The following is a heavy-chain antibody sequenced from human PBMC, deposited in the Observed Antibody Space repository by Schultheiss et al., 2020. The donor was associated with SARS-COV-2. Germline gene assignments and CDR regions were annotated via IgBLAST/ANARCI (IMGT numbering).Heavy chain of an antibody. CDR2: INHSGST. J-gene: IGHJ4*02. V-gene: IGHV4-34*01. CDR3: ARGRQLLYSSSWYGLSYFDY. CDR1: GGSISSYY. Sequence: SETLSLTCTVSGGSISSYYWSWIRQPPGKGLEWIGEINHSGSTNYNPSLKSRVTISVDTSKNQFSLKLSSVTAADTAVYYCARGRQLLYSSSWYGLSYFDYWGQGTLVTVSS. D-gene: IGHD6-13*01.